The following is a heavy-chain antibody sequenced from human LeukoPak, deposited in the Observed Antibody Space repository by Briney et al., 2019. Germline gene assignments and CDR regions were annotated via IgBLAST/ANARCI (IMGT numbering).Heavy chain of an antibody. CDR3: ASPGPMYAFDI. J-gene: IGHJ3*02. Sequence: PGGSLRLSCAASGFTFSNYAMSWVRQAPGKGLEWVSAISGIGDNTYYADSVKGRFTISRDNSKNTLYLQMNSLRAEDTAVYYCASPGPMYAFDIWGQGTMVTVSS. CDR2: ISGIGDNT. CDR1: GFTFSNYA. D-gene: IGHD3-10*02. V-gene: IGHV3-23*01.